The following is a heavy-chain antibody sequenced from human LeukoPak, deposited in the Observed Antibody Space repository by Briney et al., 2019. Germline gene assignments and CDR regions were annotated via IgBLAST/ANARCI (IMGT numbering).Heavy chain of an antibody. D-gene: IGHD3-9*01. J-gene: IGHJ4*02. CDR3: ARDYDILTGYYFWFDY. CDR2: ISAYNGNT. CDR1: GYTLTSYG. V-gene: IGHV1-18*04. Sequence: ASVKVSCKASGYTLTSYGISWVRQAPGQGLEWMGWISAYNGNTNYAQKLQGRVTMTTDTSTSTAYMELRSLRSDDTAVYYCARDYDILTGYYFWFDYWGQGTLVTVSS.